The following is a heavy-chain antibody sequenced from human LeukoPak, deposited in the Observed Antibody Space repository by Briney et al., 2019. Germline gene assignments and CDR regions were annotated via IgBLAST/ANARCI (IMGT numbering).Heavy chain of an antibody. Sequence: GGSLRLSCAASGFTFIGNGMTWVRQAPGKGLEWVALIPGDRGSTYFADSVKGRFTISRDDSKNKVYLQMNSLRAEDTAVYYCAKGRSTYSGGWFLDYWGQGTLVTVSS. CDR3: AKGRSTYSGGWFLDY. CDR1: GFTFIGNG. CDR2: IPGDRGST. V-gene: IGHV3-23*01. J-gene: IGHJ4*02. D-gene: IGHD6-19*01.